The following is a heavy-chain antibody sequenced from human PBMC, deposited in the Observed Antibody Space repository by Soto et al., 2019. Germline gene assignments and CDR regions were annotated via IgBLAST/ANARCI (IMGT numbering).Heavy chain of an antibody. V-gene: IGHV3-48*02. D-gene: IGHD3-22*01. CDR2: ISSSSSTI. CDR3: ARGLYYYDSRGYWGY. CDR1: GFTFCSYS. J-gene: IGHJ4*02. Sequence: PGGSLRLSCAASGFTFCSYSMNWVRQAPGKGLEWVSYISSSSSTIYYADSVKGRFTISRDNAKNSLYLQMNSLRDEDTAVYYCARGLYYYDSRGYWGYWGQGTLVTVSS.